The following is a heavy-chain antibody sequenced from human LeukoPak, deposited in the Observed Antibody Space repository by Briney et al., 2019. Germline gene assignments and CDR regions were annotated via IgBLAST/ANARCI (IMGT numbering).Heavy chain of an antibody. J-gene: IGHJ6*03. D-gene: IGHD6-19*01. CDR3: ARLLRDIAVAGRGYYYYYYMDV. V-gene: IGHV4-34*01. Sequence: SETLSLTCAVYGGSFSGYYWSWIRQPPGKGLEWIGEINHSGSTNYNPSLKSRVTISVDTSKNQFSLKLSSVTAADTGVYYCARLLRDIAVAGRGYYYYYYMDVWGKGTTVTISS. CDR2: INHSGST. CDR1: GGSFSGYY.